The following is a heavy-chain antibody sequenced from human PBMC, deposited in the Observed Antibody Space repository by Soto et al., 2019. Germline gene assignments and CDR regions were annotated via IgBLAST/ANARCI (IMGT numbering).Heavy chain of an antibody. V-gene: IGHV6-1*01. CDR3: AKGNRPRHIAVAGFYYFDY. CDR1: GDSVSSNSAA. J-gene: IGHJ4*02. CDR2: TYYRSKWYN. D-gene: IGHD6-19*01. Sequence: SQTLSLTCAISGDSVSSNSAAWNWIRQSPSRGLEWLGRTYYRSKWYNDYAVSVKSRITINPDTSKNQFSLQLNSVTPEDTAVYYCAKGNRPRHIAVAGFYYFDYWGQGTLVTVSS.